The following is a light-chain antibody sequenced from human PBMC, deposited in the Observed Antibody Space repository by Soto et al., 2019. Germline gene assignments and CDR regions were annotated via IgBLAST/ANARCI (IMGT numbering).Light chain of an antibody. V-gene: IGKV3D-15*01. J-gene: IGKJ4*01. Sequence: EIVMTQSPATLSVSPGDGATLSCRASQSVDSNLAWYQQKPGQTPRLLIYGASTRPTGIPARFSGSGSGTEFTITISSLQSEDSAVYCCQQYNDWPLTFGGGTKVEIK. CDR2: GAS. CDR3: QQYNDWPLT. CDR1: QSVDSN.